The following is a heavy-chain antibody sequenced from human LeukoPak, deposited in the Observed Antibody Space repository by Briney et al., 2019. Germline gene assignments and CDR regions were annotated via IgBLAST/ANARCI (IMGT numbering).Heavy chain of an antibody. Sequence: PGGSLRLSCSASGFTFSSYAMHWVRQAPGKGLEYVSAISSNGGSTYYADSAKGRFTISRDNSKNTLYLQMSSLRAEDTAVYYCVKVGIVGATTGYFGYWGQGTLVTVSS. CDR1: GFTFSSYA. CDR2: ISSNGGST. V-gene: IGHV3-64D*09. J-gene: IGHJ4*02. CDR3: VKVGIVGATTGYFGY. D-gene: IGHD1-26*01.